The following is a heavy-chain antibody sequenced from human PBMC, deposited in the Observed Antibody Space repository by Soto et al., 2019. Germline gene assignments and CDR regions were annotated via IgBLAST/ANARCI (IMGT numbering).Heavy chain of an antibody. CDR3: ARGLGGDFWSGYTDY. Sequence: ASVKVSCKASGYTFTSYGISWVRQAPGRGLEWMGWISAYNGNTNYAQKLQGRVTMTTDTSTSTAYMELRSLRSDDTAVYYCARGLGGDFWSGYTDYWGQGTLVTVSS. J-gene: IGHJ4*02. V-gene: IGHV1-18*01. CDR1: GYTFTSYG. D-gene: IGHD3-3*01. CDR2: ISAYNGNT.